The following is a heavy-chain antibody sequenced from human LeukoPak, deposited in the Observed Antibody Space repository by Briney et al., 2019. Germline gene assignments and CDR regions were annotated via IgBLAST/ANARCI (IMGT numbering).Heavy chain of an antibody. J-gene: IGHJ5*02. CDR2: ISPSGGST. CDR1: GYTFTSYD. CDR3: ARDPGRGNWFDP. Sequence: GASVTVSCKASGYTFTSYDIHWGRQAPGQGLEWMGIISPSGGSTSYAQKFQGRVTMTRDTSTSTVYMELSSLRSEDTAVYYCARDPGRGNWFDPWGQGTLVTVSS. V-gene: IGHV1-46*01.